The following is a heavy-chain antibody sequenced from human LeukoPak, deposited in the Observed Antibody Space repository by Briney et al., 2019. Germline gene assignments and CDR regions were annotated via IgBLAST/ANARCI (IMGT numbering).Heavy chain of an antibody. J-gene: IGHJ5*02. CDR2: IKQDGSEK. D-gene: IGHD6-13*01. CDR1: GFTFSSYW. V-gene: IGHV3-7*01. Sequence: GGSLRLSCAASGFTFSSYWMSWVRQAPGKGLEWVANIKQDGSEKYYVDSVKGRFTISRDNGKNSLYLQTNSLRVEDTAVYYCARSGTGIAAADTNWFDPWGQGTLVTVSS. CDR3: ARSGTGIAAADTNWFDP.